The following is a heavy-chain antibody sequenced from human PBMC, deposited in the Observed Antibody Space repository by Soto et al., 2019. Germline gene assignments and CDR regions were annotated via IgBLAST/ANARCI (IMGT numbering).Heavy chain of an antibody. CDR1: GFTFSSHA. D-gene: IGHD3-3*01. Sequence: GGSLRLSCAASGFTFSSHAMHWVRQAPGKGLEWVAVISYGGSNKYYADSVKGRFTISRDNSKNTLFLQMNSLRPQDTAMYYCARDSGGFYIVSDSWGQGTLVTVSS. CDR2: ISYGGSNK. J-gene: IGHJ4*02. V-gene: IGHV3-30-3*01. CDR3: ARDSGGFYIVSDS.